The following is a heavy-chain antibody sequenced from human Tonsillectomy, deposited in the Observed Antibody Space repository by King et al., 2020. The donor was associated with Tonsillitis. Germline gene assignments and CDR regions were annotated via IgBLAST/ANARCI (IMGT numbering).Heavy chain of an antibody. CDR3: ARGLPARSSRSGSYTY. CDR1: GGSFSGYY. V-gene: IGHV4-34*01. D-gene: IGHD3-10*01. CDR2: INHSGST. Sequence: VQLQQWGAGLLKPSETLSLTCAVYGGSFSGYYWSWIRRPPGKGLEWIGEINHSGSTNYNPSLKSRVTVSVDTSKNQFSLKLSSVTAADTAVYYCARGLPARSSRSGSYTYWGQGTLVTVSS. J-gene: IGHJ4*02.